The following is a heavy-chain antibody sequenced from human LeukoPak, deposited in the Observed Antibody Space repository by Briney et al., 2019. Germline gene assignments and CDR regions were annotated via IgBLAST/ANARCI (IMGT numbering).Heavy chain of an antibody. V-gene: IGHV4-34*01. CDR2: VNHSGST. Sequence: SETLSLTCAVYGGSFSGYYWSWIRQPPGKGLEWIGEVNHSGSTNYNPSPKSRVTISVDTSKNQFSLKLSSVTAADTAVYYCARHSPYYYYYYMDVWGKGTTVTVSS. CDR3: ARHSPYYYYYYMDV. J-gene: IGHJ6*03. D-gene: IGHD6-13*01. CDR1: GGSFSGYY.